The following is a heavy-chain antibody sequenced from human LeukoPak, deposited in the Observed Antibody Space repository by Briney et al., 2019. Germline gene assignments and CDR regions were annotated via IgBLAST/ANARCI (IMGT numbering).Heavy chain of an antibody. D-gene: IGHD1-26*01. CDR3: ARDLGGAMAPASGFIGY. CDR1: GGSISSGSYY. V-gene: IGHV4-39*07. J-gene: IGHJ4*02. CDR2: IYYSGST. Sequence: SETLSLTCTVSGGSISSGSYYWSWIRQPAGKGLEWIGSIYYSGSTYYNPSLKSRVTISVDTSKNQFSLKLSSVTAADTAVYYCARDLGGAMAPASGFIGYWGQGTLVTVSS.